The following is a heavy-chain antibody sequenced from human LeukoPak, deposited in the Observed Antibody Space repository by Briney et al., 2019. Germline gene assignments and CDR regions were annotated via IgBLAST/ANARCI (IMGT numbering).Heavy chain of an antibody. D-gene: IGHD3-22*01. CDR1: GYTFTSFY. CDR2: INPSGGTT. CDR3: ARDARPSYDTSGYYFPGDY. J-gene: IGHJ4*02. V-gene: IGHV1-46*01. Sequence: GPSVKISCKASGYTFTSFYIHWVRQAPGQGLEWMAIINPSGGTTRYAQKFQGRVTMTRDTSTSTVYMELSSLRSEDTAVYYCARDARPSYDTSGYYFPGDYWGQGTLVTVSS.